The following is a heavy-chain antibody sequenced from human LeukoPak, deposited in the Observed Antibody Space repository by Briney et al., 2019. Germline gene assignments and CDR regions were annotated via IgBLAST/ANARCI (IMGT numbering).Heavy chain of an antibody. CDR3: AKDRFFFDY. J-gene: IGHJ4*02. CDR2: IDAGGGDT. V-gene: IGHV3-23*01. Sequence: GGSLRLSCAASGFTFSSYAMTWVRQAPGKGLEWVASIDAGGGDTYHSDSVKGRFTISRDNSMNTLYLQMNSLRAEDTAVYYCAKDRFFFDYWGQGTLVTVSS. CDR1: GFTFSSYA. D-gene: IGHD3-10*01.